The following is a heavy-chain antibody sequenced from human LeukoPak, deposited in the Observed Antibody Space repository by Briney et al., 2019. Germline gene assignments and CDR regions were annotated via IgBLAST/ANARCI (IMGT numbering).Heavy chain of an antibody. J-gene: IGHJ4*02. CDR1: GFTFSIYA. Sequence: PGGSLRLSCAVSGFTFSIYAMNWVRQAPGEGLEWVSEITGSGVTTYYADSVKGRFTISRDNSKNTLYLQMNSLRAEDTAVYYCAKGTYSSGSPLDYWGQGTLVTVSS. D-gene: IGHD6-19*01. CDR2: ITGSGVTT. V-gene: IGHV3-23*01. CDR3: AKGTYSSGSPLDY.